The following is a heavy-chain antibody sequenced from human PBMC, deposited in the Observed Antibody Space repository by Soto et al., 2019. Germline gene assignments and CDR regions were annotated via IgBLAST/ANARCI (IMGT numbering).Heavy chain of an antibody. V-gene: IGHV1-69*13. J-gene: IGHJ6*02. Sequence: SVKVSCKASGGTFSSYAISWVRQAPGQGLEWMGGIIPIFGTANYAQKFQGRVTITADESTSTAYMELSSLRSEDTAVYYCARATSVAQDYYYGMDVWGQGTTVTVSS. CDR3: ARATSVAQDYYYGMDV. CDR1: GGTFSSYA. CDR2: IIPIFGTA. D-gene: IGHD6-19*01.